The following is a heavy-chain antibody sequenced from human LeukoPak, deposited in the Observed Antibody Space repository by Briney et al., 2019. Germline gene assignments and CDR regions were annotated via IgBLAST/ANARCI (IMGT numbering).Heavy chain of an antibody. Sequence: GGSLRLSCSASGFTLTSYAMNWVRQAPGKGLKWVSGLSGSGDNTHYADSVKGRFTISRDISKNTLYLQLTSLRADDTAVYYCAKDGLVGATDWFDCWGQGTLVTVSS. CDR2: LSGSGDNT. CDR1: GFTLTSYA. CDR3: AKDGLVGATDWFDC. J-gene: IGHJ4*02. V-gene: IGHV3-23*01. D-gene: IGHD1-26*01.